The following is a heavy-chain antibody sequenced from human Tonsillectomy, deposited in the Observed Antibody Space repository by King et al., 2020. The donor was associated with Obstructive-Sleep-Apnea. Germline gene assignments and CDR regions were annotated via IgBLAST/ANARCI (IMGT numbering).Heavy chain of an antibody. J-gene: IGHJ5*02. V-gene: IGHV4-59*08. CDR1: GGSISTYY. Sequence: LQLQESGPGLVKPSETLSLTCTVSGGSISTYYWSWIRQPPGKGLECIGCIYYNGNTNYNPSLKSRVTISVDTSKNPFSLNLRSVIAADTAIYYCARRRGSRPTYDGFDPWGQGTLVTVSS. CDR3: ARRRGSRPTYDGFDP. D-gene: IGHD6-13*01. CDR2: IYYNGNT.